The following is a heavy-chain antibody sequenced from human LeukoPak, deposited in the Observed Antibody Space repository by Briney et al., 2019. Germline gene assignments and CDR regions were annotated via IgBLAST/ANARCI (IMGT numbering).Heavy chain of an antibody. CDR3: ARGGDRSFDY. D-gene: IGHD3-10*01. J-gene: IGHJ4*02. V-gene: IGHV4-59*12. CDR2: IYYSGST. Sequence: SETLSLTCTVSGGSISNKYWSWIRQPPGKGLEWIGYIYYSGSTNYNPSLKSRVTISVDKAKNQFSLNLNSVTAADTAVYYCARGGDRSFDYWGQGTLVTVSS. CDR1: GGSISNKY.